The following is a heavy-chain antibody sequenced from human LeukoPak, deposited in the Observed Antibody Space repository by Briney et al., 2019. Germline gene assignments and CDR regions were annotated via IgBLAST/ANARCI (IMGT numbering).Heavy chain of an antibody. Sequence: TGGSLRLSCAASGFTFSNFAMNWVRQAPGKGLEWVSHVGGGGESFYTDSVKGRFTISRDNSRNTMSLQLNSLRPEDTAVYYCAKDSWAANGIFDPFDIWGRGTMVTVSS. CDR3: AKDSWAANGIFDPFDI. V-gene: IGHV3-23*01. CDR1: GFTFSNFA. CDR2: VGGGGES. D-gene: IGHD3-3*01. J-gene: IGHJ3*02.